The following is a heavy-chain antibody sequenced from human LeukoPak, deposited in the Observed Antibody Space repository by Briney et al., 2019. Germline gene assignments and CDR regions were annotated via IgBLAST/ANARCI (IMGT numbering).Heavy chain of an antibody. J-gene: IGHJ3*02. V-gene: IGHV4-39*01. Sequence: SETLSLTCTVSGGSISTNKYYWGWIRQPPGEGLEWIGSIYYSGSTYYNPTLKSRVTIFVDTSKNQFSLKLSSVTAADTAVYYCATPYSGGYQGLDIWGQGTMVTVS. CDR2: IYYSGST. D-gene: IGHD1-26*01. CDR1: GGSISTNKYY. CDR3: ATPYSGGYQGLDI.